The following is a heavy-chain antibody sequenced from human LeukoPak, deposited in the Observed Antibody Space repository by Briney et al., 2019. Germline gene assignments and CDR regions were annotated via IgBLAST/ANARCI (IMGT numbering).Heavy chain of an antibody. D-gene: IGHD4-11*01. CDR3: AKDRVTTVTTFFSQFDF. V-gene: IGHV3-23*01. CDR2: ITGSGDKT. Sequence: GGSLRLSCAASGFTFSNYAMHWVRQVPGKGLEWVSGITGSGDKTYYTDSLKGRFTISRDNSKNTPFLQISSLRADDTAVYYCAKDRVTTVTTFFSQFDFWGQGTLVTVSS. J-gene: IGHJ4*02. CDR1: GFTFSNYA.